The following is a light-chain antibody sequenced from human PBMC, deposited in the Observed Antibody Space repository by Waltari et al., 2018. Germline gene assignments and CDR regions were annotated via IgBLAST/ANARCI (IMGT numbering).Light chain of an antibody. J-gene: IGKJ4*01. CDR2: DAS. CDR1: HSIDYW. V-gene: IGKV1-5*01. CDR3: QQYRDYPLT. Sequence: DFQMTQSPSTLAASVGDRVTIACRASHSIDYWLAWYQQKPGKAPKLLIYDASNLGSGVPTRFSGSGSGTEFALTISSLQPDDFATYYCQQYRDYPLTFGGGTK.